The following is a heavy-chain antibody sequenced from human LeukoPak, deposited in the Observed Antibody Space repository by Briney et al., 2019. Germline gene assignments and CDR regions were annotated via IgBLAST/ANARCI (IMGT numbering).Heavy chain of an antibody. V-gene: IGHV1-2*02. Sequence: ASVKVSCKASGYTFTGYYIHWVRQAPGQGLEWMGWINPNSGGTTYAQKFQGRVTMTRDTSINTTYMELSRLRSVDTAVYYCARDGGAAVFDYWGQGTLVTVSS. CDR2: INPNSGGT. CDR1: GYTFTGYY. D-gene: IGHD3-16*01. CDR3: ARDGGAAVFDY. J-gene: IGHJ4*02.